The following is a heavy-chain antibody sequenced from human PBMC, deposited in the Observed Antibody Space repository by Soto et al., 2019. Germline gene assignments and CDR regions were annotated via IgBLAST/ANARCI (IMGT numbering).Heavy chain of an antibody. D-gene: IGHD2-15*01. J-gene: IGHJ2*01. CDR2: ISGSGGST. Sequence: KRLEWISAISGSGGSTYYADSVKGRFTISRDNSKNTLYQQMNSLRAEDTAVYYCAKVLFFQAEDGIRDTVPVSAFLLNRSSDL. V-gene: IGHV3-23*01. CDR3: AKVLFFQAEDGIRDTVPVSAFLLNRSSDL.